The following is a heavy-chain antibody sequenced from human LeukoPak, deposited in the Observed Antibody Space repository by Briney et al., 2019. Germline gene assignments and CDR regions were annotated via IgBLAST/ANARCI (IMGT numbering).Heavy chain of an antibody. CDR2: IYYSGST. Sequence: SETLSLTCTVSGASVSSGSYYWSWIRQPPGRGLEYIGYIYYSGSTNYNPSLKSRVTISADTSKNQFSLKLSSVTAADTALYYCARYCSSTSYSDNAFDIWGQGTMVTVSS. V-gene: IGHV4-61*01. CDR1: GASVSSGSYY. J-gene: IGHJ3*02. D-gene: IGHD2-2*01. CDR3: ARYCSSTSYSDNAFDI.